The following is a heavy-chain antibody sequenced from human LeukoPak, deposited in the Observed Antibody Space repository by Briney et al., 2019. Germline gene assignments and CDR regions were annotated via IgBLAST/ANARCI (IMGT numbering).Heavy chain of an antibody. Sequence: SETLSLTCTVSGGSISTYYWSWLRQSQGKGLEWIGNIYYSGSTNYNPSLKSRVTISVDTSKNQFSLKLSSVTAADTAVYYCARVGWATVTTFGFDYWGQGTLVTVSS. CDR3: ARVGWATVTTFGFDY. D-gene: IGHD4-17*01. V-gene: IGHV4-59*01. J-gene: IGHJ4*02. CDR1: GGSISTYY. CDR2: IYYSGST.